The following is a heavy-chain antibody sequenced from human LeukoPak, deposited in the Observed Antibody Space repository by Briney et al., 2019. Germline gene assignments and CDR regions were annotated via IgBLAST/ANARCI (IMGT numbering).Heavy chain of an antibody. CDR3: AREKIAVTDYDY. D-gene: IGHD6-19*01. CDR2: ISSSSGHM. Sequence: GGSLRLSCAASGFTFSSYTMNWVRQAPGKGLEWVSSISSSSGHMYYAGSVKGRFTISRDNAKNSLYLQMNSLRAEDTALYYCAREKIAVTDYDYWGQGTLVIVSS. V-gene: IGHV3-21*01. J-gene: IGHJ4*02. CDR1: GFTFSSYT.